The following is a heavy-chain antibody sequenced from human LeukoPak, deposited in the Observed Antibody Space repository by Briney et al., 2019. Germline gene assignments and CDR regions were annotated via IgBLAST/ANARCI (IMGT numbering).Heavy chain of an antibody. D-gene: IGHD6-6*01. CDR1: GFTLSSYA. J-gene: IGHJ4*02. Sequence: GESLKLSRAASGFTLSSYAMNWVRQAPGKGLEWISAISSSGGGSAIFYADSVKGRFTISRDNSKNTLYLQMNSLSGEDTSVYYCARKSLAARGMDYWGQGSLVTVSS. CDR2: ISSSGGGSAI. V-gene: IGHV3-23*01. CDR3: ARKSLAARGMDY.